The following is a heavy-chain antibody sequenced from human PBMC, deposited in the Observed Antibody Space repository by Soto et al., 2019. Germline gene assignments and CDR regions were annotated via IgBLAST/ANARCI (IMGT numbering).Heavy chain of an antibody. CDR2: IGINGGST. V-gene: IGHV3-23*01. J-gene: IGHJ4*02. Sequence: EVQLLESGGGLVQPGGSLRLSCAASGFTFDSFAMSWVRQAPGKGLEWVSAIGINGGSTFYSDSVKGRFTISRDNSKNTLYLQMNSLRAEDTAVYYCAKCEGGYEFWTAYSLFDYWGQGTLVTVSS. D-gene: IGHD3-3*01. CDR1: GFTFDSFA. CDR3: AKCEGGYEFWTAYSLFDY.